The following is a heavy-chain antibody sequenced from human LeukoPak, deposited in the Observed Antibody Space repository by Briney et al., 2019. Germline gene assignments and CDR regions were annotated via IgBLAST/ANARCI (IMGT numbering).Heavy chain of an antibody. Sequence: KPSETLSLTCAVYGGSFSGYYWSWIRQPPGKGLEWIGEINHSGSTNYNPSLKSRVTISVDTSKNQFSLKLSSVTAADTAVYYCARSGGFYYHMDVWGKGTTVTVSS. V-gene: IGHV4-34*01. CDR1: GGSFSGYY. D-gene: IGHD1-26*01. J-gene: IGHJ6*03. CDR3: ARSGGFYYHMDV. CDR2: INHSGST.